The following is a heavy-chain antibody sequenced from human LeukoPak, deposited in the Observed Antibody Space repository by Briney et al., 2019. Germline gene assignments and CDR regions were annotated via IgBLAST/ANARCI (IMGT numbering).Heavy chain of an antibody. CDR2: ISSSSSYI. Sequence: GGSLRLSCAASGFTVSSNYMSWVRQAPGKGLEWVSSISSSSSYIYYADSVKGRFTISRDNAKNSLYLQMNSLRAEDTAVYYCARDEGGSGSYTPDYWGQGTLVTVSS. CDR1: GFTVSSNY. V-gene: IGHV3-21*01. J-gene: IGHJ4*02. CDR3: ARDEGGSGSYTPDY. D-gene: IGHD3-10*01.